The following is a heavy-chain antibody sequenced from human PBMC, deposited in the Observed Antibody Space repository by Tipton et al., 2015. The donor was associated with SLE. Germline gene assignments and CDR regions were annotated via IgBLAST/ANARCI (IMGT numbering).Heavy chain of an antibody. V-gene: IGHV4-59*08. D-gene: IGHD6-6*01. J-gene: IGHJ5*02. Sequence: TLSLTCSVSGGSMSYHYWSWIRQPPGKGLEWIGYIYYTGNTNYNPSLKSRVTISVDTSKSQFSLKLSSVTAADTAVYYCARQGEYSSSSGFWFDPWGQGTLVTVSS. CDR2: IYYTGNT. CDR1: GGSMSYHY. CDR3: ARQGEYSSSSGFWFDP.